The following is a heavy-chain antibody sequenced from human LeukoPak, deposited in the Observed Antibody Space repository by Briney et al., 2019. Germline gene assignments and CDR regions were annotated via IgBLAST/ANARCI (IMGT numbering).Heavy chain of an antibody. D-gene: IGHD1-26*01. Sequence: SETLSLTCAVYGGSFSGYYWSWIRQPPGKGLEWIGSIYYSGSTYYNPSLKSRVTISVDTSKNQFSLKLSSVTAADTAVYYCARVMGATPDYWGQGTLVTVSS. J-gene: IGHJ4*02. V-gene: IGHV4-34*01. CDR1: GGSFSGYY. CDR3: ARVMGATPDY. CDR2: IYYSGST.